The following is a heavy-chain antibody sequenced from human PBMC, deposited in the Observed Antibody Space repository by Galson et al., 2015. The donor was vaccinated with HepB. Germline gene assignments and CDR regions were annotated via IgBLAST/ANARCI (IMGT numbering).Heavy chain of an antibody. D-gene: IGHD2-2*02. Sequence: SVKVSCKASGYTFTSYGISWVRQAPGQGLEWMGWISAYNGNTNYAQKLQGRVTMTTDTSTSTAYMELRSLRSDDTAVYYCARVFLGASTSCYKCLDYWGQGTLVTVSS. CDR1: GYTFTSYG. CDR3: ARVFLGASTSCYKCLDY. V-gene: IGHV1-18*01. CDR2: ISAYNGNT. J-gene: IGHJ4*02.